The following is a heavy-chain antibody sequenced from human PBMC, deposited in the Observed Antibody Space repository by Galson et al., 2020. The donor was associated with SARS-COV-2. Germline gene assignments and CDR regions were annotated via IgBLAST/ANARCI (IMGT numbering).Heavy chain of an antibody. D-gene: IGHD2-15*01. V-gene: IGHV3-49*03. J-gene: IGHJ6*02. CDR3: TRLRTVVPNKDDYDYYGMDG. Sequence: GGSLRLSCTASGFTFGDYAMSWFRQAPGKGLEWVGFIRSKAYGGTTEYAASVKGRFTISRDDSKSIAYLQMNSLKTEDTAVYYCTRLRTVVPNKDDYDYYGMDGWGQGSTVTVSS. CDR1: GFTFGDYA. CDR2: IRSKAYGGTT.